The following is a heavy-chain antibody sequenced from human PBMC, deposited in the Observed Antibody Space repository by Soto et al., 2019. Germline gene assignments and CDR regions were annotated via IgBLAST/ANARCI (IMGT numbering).Heavy chain of an antibody. Sequence: TGESLRLSCVGSGFSFRDHSMNWVRQPPGKGLQWISYISSSSENIYYADSVKGRFTVSRDNAKNTLFLQMNSLRDDDSAIYYCARLPKGSVVTGWGQGSLVTVSS. D-gene: IGHD2-21*02. J-gene: IGHJ4*01. CDR3: ARLPKGSVVTG. CDR2: ISSSSENI. V-gene: IGHV3-48*02. CDR1: GFSFRDHS.